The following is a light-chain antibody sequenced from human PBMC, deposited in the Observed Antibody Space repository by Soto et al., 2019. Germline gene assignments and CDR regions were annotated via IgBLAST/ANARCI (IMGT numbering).Light chain of an antibody. Sequence: EIVMTQSPATLSVSPGESATLSCRARPPVSSSLAWYQQKPGQPPRLPIYGPSTGATYIPARFSGIGSGTDFSLTISTLQPEDFSVYCWLQYHNGPLTFGGGTK. V-gene: IGKV3-15*01. CDR2: GPS. J-gene: IGKJ4*01. CDR1: PPVSSS. CDR3: LQYHNGPLT.